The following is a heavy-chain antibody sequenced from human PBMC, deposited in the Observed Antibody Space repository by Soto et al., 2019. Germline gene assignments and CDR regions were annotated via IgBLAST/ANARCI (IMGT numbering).Heavy chain of an antibody. CDR1: CGSIKGSY. CDR3: ARSVAVPGAHIDY. V-gene: IGHV4-59*07. D-gene: IGHD6-19*01. Sequence: PSDTLSLTCSFSCGSIKGSYWSWIRQSPGKGPEWLGYVYYTGSTNYSPSLRSRVSISVDTSKNEFSLRLSSVTAADTAVYFCARSVAVPGAHIDYWGQGTQVTVSS. J-gene: IGHJ4*02. CDR2: VYYTGST.